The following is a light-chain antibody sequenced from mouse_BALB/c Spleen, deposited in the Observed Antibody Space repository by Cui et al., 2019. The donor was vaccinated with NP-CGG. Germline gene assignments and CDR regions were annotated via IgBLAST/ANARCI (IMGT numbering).Light chain of an antibody. J-gene: IGLJ1*01. V-gene: IGLV1*01. CDR2: DTN. CDR1: NEAFTTNYY. CDR3: ALWYSNHWV. Sequence: QAVVTQESALTTSPGETVTITCRSSNEAFTTNYYPNWVQEQPDHLFTALIGDTNNRAPVVPARFSGSLIGDKAALTITGAQTEDEAIYFCALWYSNHWVFGGGTKLTVL.